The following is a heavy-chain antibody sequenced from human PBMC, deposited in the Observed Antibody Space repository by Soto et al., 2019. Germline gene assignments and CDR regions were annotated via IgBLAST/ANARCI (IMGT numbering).Heavy chain of an antibody. CDR2: IYHSGST. Sequence: PSETLSLTCTVSGGSISSGDSWWSWIRQSPGKGLEWIGYIYHSGSTYYNPSLESRVTISVDTSKNQFSLKLNSVTAADTAVYYCAREGAASHSYYYGTDVWGRGTTVTV. CDR3: AREGAASHSYYYGTDV. V-gene: IGHV4-30-4*08. J-gene: IGHJ6*02. D-gene: IGHD3-16*01. CDR1: GGSISSGDSW.